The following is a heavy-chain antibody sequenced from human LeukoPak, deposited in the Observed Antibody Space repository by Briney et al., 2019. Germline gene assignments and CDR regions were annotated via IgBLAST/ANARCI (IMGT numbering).Heavy chain of an antibody. Sequence: SVKVACKASGGTFSSYAISWVRQAPGQGLEWMGRIIPILGIANYAQKFQGRVTITADKSTSTAYMELSSLRSEDTAVYYCARQTDYDYSNYHFDYWGQGTLVTVSS. J-gene: IGHJ4*02. CDR3: ARQTDYDYSNYHFDY. V-gene: IGHV1-69*04. CDR1: GGTFSSYA. D-gene: IGHD4-11*01. CDR2: IIPILGIA.